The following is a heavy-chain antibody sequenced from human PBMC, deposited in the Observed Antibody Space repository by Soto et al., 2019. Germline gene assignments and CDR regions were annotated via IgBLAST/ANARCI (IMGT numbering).Heavy chain of an antibody. V-gene: IGHV3-21*01. Sequence: GGSLRLSCAASGFTFSSYSMNWVRQAPGKGLEWVSSISSSSSYIYYADSVKGRFTISRDNAKNSLYLQMNSLRAEDTAVYYCARLDSSDAFDIWGQGTMVTVSS. D-gene: IGHD5-18*01. J-gene: IGHJ3*02. CDR2: ISSSSSYI. CDR3: ARLDSSDAFDI. CDR1: GFTFSSYS.